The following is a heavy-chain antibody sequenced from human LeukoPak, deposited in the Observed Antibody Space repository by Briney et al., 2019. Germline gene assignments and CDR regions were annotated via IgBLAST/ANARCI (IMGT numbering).Heavy chain of an antibody. Sequence: ASVKVSCKASGYTFTSYYMHWVRQAPGQGLEWMGIINPSGGSTSYAQKFQGRVTMTRNTSTSTVYMELSSLRSEDTAVYYCARGIGAYYDFWSGYPGSDWFDPWGQGTLVTVSS. D-gene: IGHD3-3*01. CDR3: ARGIGAYYDFWSGYPGSDWFDP. J-gene: IGHJ5*02. V-gene: IGHV1-46*01. CDR2: INPSGGST. CDR1: GYTFTSYY.